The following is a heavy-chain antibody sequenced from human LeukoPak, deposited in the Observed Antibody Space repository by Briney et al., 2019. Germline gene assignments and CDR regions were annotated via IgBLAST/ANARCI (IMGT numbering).Heavy chain of an antibody. V-gene: IGHV4-31*03. CDR2: IHSSGTT. Sequence: EPSETLSLTCTVSGVSITSGGFFWSWIRHLPGKGLEWIGNIHSSGTTYYNPSLKSRPLISLETSKNQFSLMMTSVTAADTAVYYCAGDLSPADRPSEGAANWFDPWGQGALVTVSS. J-gene: IGHJ5*02. CDR1: GVSITSGGFF. CDR3: AGDLSPADRPSEGAANWFDP. D-gene: IGHD3-22*01.